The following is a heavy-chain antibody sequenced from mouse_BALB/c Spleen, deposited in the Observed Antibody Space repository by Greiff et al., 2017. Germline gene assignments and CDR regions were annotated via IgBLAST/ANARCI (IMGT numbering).Heavy chain of an antibody. CDR3: ARSMITAWFAY. Sequence: VKLVESGPGLVAPSQSLSITCTVSGFSLTSYGVHWVRQPPGKGLEWLGVIWAGGSTNYNSALMSRLSISKDNSKSQVFLKMNSLQTGDTAMYYCARSMITAWFAYWGQGTLVTVSA. CDR2: IWAGGST. CDR1: GFSLTSYG. J-gene: IGHJ3*01. D-gene: IGHD2-4*01. V-gene: IGHV2-9*02.